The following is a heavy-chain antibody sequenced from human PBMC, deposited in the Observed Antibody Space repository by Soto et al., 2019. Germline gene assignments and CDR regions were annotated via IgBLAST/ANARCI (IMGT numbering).Heavy chain of an antibody. V-gene: IGHV2-70*11. CDR3: ARIDYYDSSGYPDY. D-gene: IGHD3-22*01. Sequence: SGPTLVNPTQTLTLTCTFSGFSLSTSGMCVSWIRQPPGKALEWLARIDWDDDKYYSTSLKTRLTISKDTSKNQVVLTMTNMDPVDTATYYCARIDYYDSSGYPDYWGQGTLVTVSS. J-gene: IGHJ4*02. CDR1: GFSLSTSGMC. CDR2: IDWDDDK.